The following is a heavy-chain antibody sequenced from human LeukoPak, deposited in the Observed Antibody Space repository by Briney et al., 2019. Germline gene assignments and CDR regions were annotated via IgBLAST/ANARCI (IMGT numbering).Heavy chain of an antibody. Sequence: SETLSLICTVSGYSISSGYYWGWIRQPPGKGLEWIGSIYHSGSTYYNPSLKSRVTISVDTSKNQFSLKLSSVTAADTAVYYCARGRGILVVDYWGQGTLVTVSS. J-gene: IGHJ4*02. CDR1: GYSISSGYY. CDR3: ARGRGILVVDY. CDR2: IYHSGST. D-gene: IGHD3-22*01. V-gene: IGHV4-38-2*02.